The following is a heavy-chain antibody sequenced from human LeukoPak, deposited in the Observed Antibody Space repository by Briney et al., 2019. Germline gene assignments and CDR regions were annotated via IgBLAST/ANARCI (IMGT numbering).Heavy chain of an antibody. CDR1: GCTFSSYA. J-gene: IGHJ4*02. D-gene: IGHD3-10*01. CDR3: ARESGTTMVRGALHY. V-gene: IGHV1-69*05. CDR2: IIPIFGTA. Sequence: SSVKVSCKASGCTFSSYAISWVRQAPGQGLEWMGRIIPIFGTANYAQKFQGRVTITTDESTSIAYMELSSLRSEDTAVYYCARESGTTMVRGALHYWVQGTLVTVSS.